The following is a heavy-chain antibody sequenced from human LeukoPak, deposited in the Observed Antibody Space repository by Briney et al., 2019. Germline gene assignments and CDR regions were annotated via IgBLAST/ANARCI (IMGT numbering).Heavy chain of an antibody. CDR3: ARSKAHLSTSWYGTWFDP. CDR2: IYHSGDT. Sequence: SETLSLTCTVSGGSISSGGYYWSWIRQPPGKSLEWIGCIYHSGDTYYNPSLKSRVTISVDTSKNQLSLKLSSVTAADTAVYYCARSKAHLSTSWYGTWFDPWGQGTLVTVSS. CDR1: GGSISSGGYY. J-gene: IGHJ5*02. V-gene: IGHV4-30-2*01. D-gene: IGHD2-2*01.